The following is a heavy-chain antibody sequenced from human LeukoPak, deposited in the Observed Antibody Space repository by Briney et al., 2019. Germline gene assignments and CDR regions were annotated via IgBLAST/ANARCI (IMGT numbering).Heavy chain of an antibody. CDR3: ARDRDGGATSVDY. CDR1: GYTFTSYG. CDR2: IIPILGIA. Sequence: GASVKVSCKASGYTFTSYGISWVRQAPGQGLEWMGRIIPILGIANYAQKFQGRVTITADKSTSTAYMELSSLRSEDTAVYYCARDRDGGATSVDYWGQGTLVTVSS. J-gene: IGHJ4*02. V-gene: IGHV1-69*04. D-gene: IGHD1-26*01.